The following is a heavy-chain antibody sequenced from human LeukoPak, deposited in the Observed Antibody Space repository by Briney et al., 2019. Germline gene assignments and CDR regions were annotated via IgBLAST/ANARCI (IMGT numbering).Heavy chain of an antibody. CDR2: IYYSGST. V-gene: IGHV4-59*01. CDR1: GGSISSYY. J-gene: IGHJ4*02. Sequence: PSETLSLTCTVSGGSISSYYWSWIRQPPGKGLEWIGYIYYSGSTNYNPSLRSRVTISVDTSKNQFSLKLSSVTAADTAVYYCARSCGGDFPFDYWGQGTLVTVSS. CDR3: ARSCGGDFPFDY. D-gene: IGHD2-21*01.